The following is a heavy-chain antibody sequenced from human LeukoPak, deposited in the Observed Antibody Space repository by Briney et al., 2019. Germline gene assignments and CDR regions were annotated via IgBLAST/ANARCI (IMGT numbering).Heavy chain of an antibody. CDR2: ISGSGGST. J-gene: IGHJ4*02. CDR3: AKDRSGSYGGGGFHY. CDR1: GFTFSSYG. Sequence: QAGGSLRLSCAASGFTFSSYGMSWVRQAPGKGLEWVSAISGSGGSTYYADSVKGRFTISRDNSKNTLYLQMNSLRAEDTAVYYCAKDRSGSYGGGGFHYWGQGTLVTVSS. V-gene: IGHV3-23*01. D-gene: IGHD1-26*01.